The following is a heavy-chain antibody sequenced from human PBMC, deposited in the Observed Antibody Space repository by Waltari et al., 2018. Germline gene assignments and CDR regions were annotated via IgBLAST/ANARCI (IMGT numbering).Heavy chain of an antibody. J-gene: IGHJ3*02. CDR2: IYPGDSDT. V-gene: IGHV5-51*03. CDR3: AGSLMPTTTDAFDI. Sequence: EVQLVQSGAEVKKPGESLKISCTGSGYNFTSYGIGWVRQTPGKGLEWMGIIYPGDSDTRYSPSFQGQVTISADKSISTAYLQWSSLKASDTAMYYCAGSLMPTTTDAFDIWGQGTMVTVSS. D-gene: IGHD4-17*01. CDR1: GYNFTSYG.